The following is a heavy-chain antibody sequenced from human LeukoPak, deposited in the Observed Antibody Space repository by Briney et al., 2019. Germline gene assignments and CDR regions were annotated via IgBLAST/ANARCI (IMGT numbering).Heavy chain of an antibody. D-gene: IGHD3-3*01. J-gene: IGHJ4*02. CDR1: GGSISSSSYY. Sequence: PSETLSLTCTVSGGSISSSSYYWGWIRQPPGKGLEWIGSIYYSGSTYYNPSLKSRVTISVDTSKNQFSLKLSSVTAADTAVYYCASPPYYDFWSGFWRWGQGTLVTVSS. CDR3: ASPPYYDFWSGFWR. CDR2: IYYSGST. V-gene: IGHV4-39*07.